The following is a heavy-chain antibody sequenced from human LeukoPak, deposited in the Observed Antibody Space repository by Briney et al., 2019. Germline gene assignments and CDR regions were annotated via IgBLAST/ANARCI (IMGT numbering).Heavy chain of an antibody. Sequence: PSETLSLTCTVSGGSISSYCWSWIRQPPGKGLEWIANICNTGSTNYNPSLKSRATISLDTSKNQFSLKLTSVTAADTAVYYCARRGFFDYWGQGTLVTVSS. CDR3: ARRGFFDY. CDR2: ICNTGST. CDR1: GGSISSYC. J-gene: IGHJ4*02. V-gene: IGHV4-59*08.